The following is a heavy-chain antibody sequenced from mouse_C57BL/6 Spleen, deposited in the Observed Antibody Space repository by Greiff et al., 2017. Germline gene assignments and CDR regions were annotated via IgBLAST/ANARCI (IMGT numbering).Heavy chain of an antibody. V-gene: IGHV2-9-1*01. Sequence: VQLVESGPGLVAPSQSLSITCTVSGFSLTSYAISWVRQPPGKGLEWLGVIWTGGGTNYNSALKSRLSISKDNSKSQVFLKMNSLQTDDTARYYCARNFITTVEDAMDYWGQGTSVTVSS. J-gene: IGHJ4*01. CDR3: ARNFITTVEDAMDY. D-gene: IGHD1-1*01. CDR1: GFSLTSYA. CDR2: IWTGGGT.